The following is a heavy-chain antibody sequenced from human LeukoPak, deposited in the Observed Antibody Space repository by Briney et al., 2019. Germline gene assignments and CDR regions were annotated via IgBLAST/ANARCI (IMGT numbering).Heavy chain of an antibody. CDR3: ATGISLAAYSSSWYRPSGDFDY. CDR1: GYTLTELS. CDR2: FDPEDGET. J-gene: IGHJ4*02. V-gene: IGHV1-24*01. D-gene: IGHD6-13*01. Sequence: ASVKVSCKVSGYTLTELSMHWVRQAPGKGLEWMGGFDPEDGETIYAQKFQGRVIMTEDTSTDTAYMELSSLRSEDTAVYYCATGISLAAYSSSWYRPSGDFDYWGQGTLVTVSS.